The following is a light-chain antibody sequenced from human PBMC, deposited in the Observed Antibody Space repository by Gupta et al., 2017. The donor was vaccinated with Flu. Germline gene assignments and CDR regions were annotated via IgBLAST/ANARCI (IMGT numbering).Light chain of an antibody. Sequence: SPGERATLSCRASQSVSSNLAWYQQKPGQAPRLLIYGASTRATGIPARFSGSGSGTEFTLTISSLQSEDFAVYYCQQYNNWPLTFGGGTKVEIK. CDR3: QQYNNWPLT. CDR1: QSVSSN. J-gene: IGKJ4*01. V-gene: IGKV3-15*01. CDR2: GAS.